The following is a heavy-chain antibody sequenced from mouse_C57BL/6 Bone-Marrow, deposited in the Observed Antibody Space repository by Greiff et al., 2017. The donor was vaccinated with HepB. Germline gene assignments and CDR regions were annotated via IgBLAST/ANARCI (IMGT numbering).Heavy chain of an antibody. CDR1: GYTFTDYY. CDR3: ARRVFITTVHFDY. D-gene: IGHD1-1*01. J-gene: IGHJ2*01. V-gene: IGHV1-19*01. Sequence: EVQLQQSGPVLVKPGASVKMSCKASGYTFTDYYMNWVKQSHGKSLEWIGVINPYNGGTSYNQKFKGKATLTVDKSSSTAYMELNSLTSEDSAVYYCARRVFITTVHFDYWGQGTTLTVSS. CDR2: INPYNGGT.